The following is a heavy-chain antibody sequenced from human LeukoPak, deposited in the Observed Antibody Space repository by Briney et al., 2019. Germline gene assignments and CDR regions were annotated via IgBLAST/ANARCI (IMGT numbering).Heavy chain of an antibody. D-gene: IGHD3-3*01. J-gene: IGHJ4*02. Sequence: SETLSLTCAVSGVSISSSNWWSWVRQPPGKGLEWIGEIYHSGSTNYNPSLKSRVTISVDKSKNQLSLKLSSVTAADTAVYYCARGFHDFWSGYYNDYWGQGTLVTVSS. CDR1: GVSISSSNW. CDR3: ARGFHDFWSGYYNDY. CDR2: IYHSGST. V-gene: IGHV4-4*02.